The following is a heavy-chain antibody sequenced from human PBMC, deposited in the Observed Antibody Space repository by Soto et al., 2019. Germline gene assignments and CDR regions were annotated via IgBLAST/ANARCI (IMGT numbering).Heavy chain of an antibody. D-gene: IGHD3-22*01. CDR3: AKDTVVGHYYYDSSGGRRVDH. CDR2: ISGSGGST. Sequence: GSLRLSCAASGFTFSSYAMSWVRQAPGKGLEWVSAISGSGGSTYYADSVKGRFTISRDNSKNTLYLQMNSLRAEDTAVYYCAKDTVVGHYYYDSSGGRRVDHWGQGALVTVSS. J-gene: IGHJ4*02. V-gene: IGHV3-23*01. CDR1: GFTFSSYA.